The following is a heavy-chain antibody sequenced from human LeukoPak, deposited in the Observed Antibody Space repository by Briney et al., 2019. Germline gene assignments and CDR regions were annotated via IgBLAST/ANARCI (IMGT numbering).Heavy chain of an antibody. CDR1: GGSLSGYY. J-gene: IGHJ4*02. V-gene: IGHV4-59*08. CDR3: VRWDYYGSGSRRLDY. D-gene: IGHD3-10*01. Sequence: SETLSLTCTVSGGSLSGYYWNWIRQPPGKGLEWIGYIHYGGTTNYNPSLKSRVTISADTSKNRFSLTLSSVTAADTAIYYCVRWDYYGSGSRRLDYWGQGTLVTVSS. CDR2: IHYGGTT.